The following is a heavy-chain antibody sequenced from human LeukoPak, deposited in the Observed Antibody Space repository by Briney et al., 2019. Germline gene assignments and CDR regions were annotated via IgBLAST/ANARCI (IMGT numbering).Heavy chain of an antibody. CDR3: AKWHLWCMELLEVEALDI. CDR1: GFTFRSYA. Sequence: GGSLRLFCGASGFTFRSYAMSGVPQAPGKGLEGVSAISCSGGSTYYAASVKGRFTISRDNSKNTLYVQMNSLRAEGTAVLCCAKWHLWCMELLEVEALDIWGQGTKASVSS. J-gene: IGHJ3*02. D-gene: IGHD3-10*01. CDR2: ISCSGGST. V-gene: IGHV3-23*01.